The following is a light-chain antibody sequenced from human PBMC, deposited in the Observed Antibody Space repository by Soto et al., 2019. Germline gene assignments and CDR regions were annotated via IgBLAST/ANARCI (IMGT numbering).Light chain of an antibody. CDR3: MSYVGGNSVA. V-gene: IGLV2-8*01. CDR1: DNDVGRYDY. CDR2: EVS. J-gene: IGLJ2*01. Sequence: QSVLTQPPSASGSPGMSVTLSCSGTDNDVGRYDYVSRYQQHPGKAPKLLIYEVSKRPSGVPDRFSASKSGNTASLTVSGLQGEDEADYYCMSYVGGNSVAFGGGTKVTVL.